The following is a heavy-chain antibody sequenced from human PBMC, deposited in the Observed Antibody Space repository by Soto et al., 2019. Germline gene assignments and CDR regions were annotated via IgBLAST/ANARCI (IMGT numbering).Heavy chain of an antibody. J-gene: IGHJ4*02. V-gene: IGHV3-30-3*01. CDR2: ISYDGSNK. Sequence: GGSLRLSCAASGFTFSSYAMHWVRQAPGKGLEWVAVISYDGSNKYYADSVKGRFTISRDNFKNTLYLQMNSLRAEYTAVYYCARTSVWFGEFSDFFDFWGQGTLVTVSA. CDR3: ARTSVWFGEFSDFFDF. D-gene: IGHD3-10*01. CDR1: GFTFSSYA.